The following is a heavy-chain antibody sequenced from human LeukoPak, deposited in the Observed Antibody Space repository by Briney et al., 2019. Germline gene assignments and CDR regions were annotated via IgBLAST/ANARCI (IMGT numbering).Heavy chain of an antibody. D-gene: IGHD3-22*01. V-gene: IGHV3-30*03. J-gene: IGHJ6*02. CDR1: GFTFSSYG. CDR3: ARDTYYYDSSGYYYQYYYYYGMDV. Sequence: GGSLRLSCAASGFTFSSYGMHWVRQAPGKGLEWVAVISYDGSNKYYADSVKGRFTISRDNSKNTLYLQMNSLRAEDTAVYYCARDTYYYDSSGYYYQYYYYYGMDVWGQGTTVTVSS. CDR2: ISYDGSNK.